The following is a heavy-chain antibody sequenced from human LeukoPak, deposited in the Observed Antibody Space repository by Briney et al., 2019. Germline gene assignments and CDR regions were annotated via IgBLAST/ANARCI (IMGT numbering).Heavy chain of an antibody. Sequence: PSETLSLTCAVYGGSFSGYYWSWIRQPPGKGLEWIGEINHSGSTNYNPSLKSRVTISVDTSKNQFSLKLSSVAAADTAVYYCARVVDWFDPWGQGTLVTVSS. D-gene: IGHD2-15*01. CDR1: GGSFSGYY. CDR3: ARVVDWFDP. CDR2: INHSGST. V-gene: IGHV4-34*01. J-gene: IGHJ5*02.